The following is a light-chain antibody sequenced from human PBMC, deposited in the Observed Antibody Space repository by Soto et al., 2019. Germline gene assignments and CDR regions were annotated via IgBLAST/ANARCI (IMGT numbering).Light chain of an antibody. CDR2: DAS. V-gene: IGKV3-11*01. J-gene: IGKJ4*01. Sequence: EIVLTQSPATLSLSPGERATLSCSASQSVSSYLAWYQQKPGQAPRLLISDASNRATGITARFSGTRSGSDFTFTVSSLEPEDFAVYYCQQRRDWPLTFGGGTKVEI. CDR1: QSVSSY. CDR3: QQRRDWPLT.